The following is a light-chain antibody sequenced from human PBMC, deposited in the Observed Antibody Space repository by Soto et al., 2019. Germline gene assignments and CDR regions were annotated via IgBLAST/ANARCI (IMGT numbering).Light chain of an antibody. Sequence: DIQVTQSPPTLCASVGHRFTITCRASQTISTWMAWYQQKPGKAPKLLVYDASTLQSGVASRFSGSGSGTEFTLIISGLQTDDSATYYCQQYHSFWTFGQGTKVDIK. V-gene: IGKV1-5*01. CDR3: QQYHSFWT. CDR1: QTISTW. CDR2: DAS. J-gene: IGKJ1*01.